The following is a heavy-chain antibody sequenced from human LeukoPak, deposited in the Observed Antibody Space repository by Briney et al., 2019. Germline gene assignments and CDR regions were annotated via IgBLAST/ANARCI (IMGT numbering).Heavy chain of an antibody. Sequence: GGFMRLSCAASGFTFSSHAMSWARQAPGKGLEWVSAVSARGENTYYADSVKGRFTLSRDNSRITLYLQKNSLRAEDTAVYFCAMEKGVARSSGWHAFDIWGQGALVTVS. V-gene: IGHV3-23*01. CDR2: VSARGENT. D-gene: IGHD6-19*01. J-gene: IGHJ3*02. CDR1: GFTFSSHA. CDR3: AMEKGVARSSGWHAFDI.